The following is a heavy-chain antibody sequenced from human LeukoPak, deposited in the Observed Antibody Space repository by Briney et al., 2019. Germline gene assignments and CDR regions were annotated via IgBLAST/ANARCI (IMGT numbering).Heavy chain of an antibody. D-gene: IGHD3-10*01. J-gene: IGHJ4*02. V-gene: IGHV4-59*01. CDR1: GGSISSYY. CDR2: IYYSGST. CDR3: AREKGYYGSGSYIRTIDY. Sequence: SETLSLTCTVSGGSISSYYWSWIRQPPGKGLEWIGCIYYSGSTNYNPSLKSRVTISVDTSKNQFSLKLSSVTAADTAVYYCAREKGYYGSGSYIRTIDYWGQGTLVTVSS.